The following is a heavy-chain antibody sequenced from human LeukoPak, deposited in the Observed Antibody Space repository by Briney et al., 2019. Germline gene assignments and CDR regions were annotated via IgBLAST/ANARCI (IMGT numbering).Heavy chain of an antibody. D-gene: IGHD6-13*01. V-gene: IGHV4-61*01. Sequence: SETLPLTCTVSGVSVRRERNFWTWIRQPPGKGLEWIGYISYSGSTDYNPSLKSRVSMSLGTSKNELSLKLDSVTAADTAVYYCARGYRKSWRFAYWGQGTLVTVSS. CDR2: ISYSGST. CDR1: GVSVRRERNF. J-gene: IGHJ4*02. CDR3: ARGYRKSWRFAY.